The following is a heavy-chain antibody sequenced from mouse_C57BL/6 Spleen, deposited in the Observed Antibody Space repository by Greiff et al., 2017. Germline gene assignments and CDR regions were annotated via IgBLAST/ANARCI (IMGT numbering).Heavy chain of an antibody. D-gene: IGHD2-4*01. J-gene: IGHJ3*01. CDR2: ISSGGSYT. V-gene: IGHV5-6*01. CDR3: ARHDGSLMITTFAY. CDR1: GFTFSSYG. Sequence: EVKLVESGGDLVKPGGSLKLSCAASGFTFSSYGMSWVRQTPDKRLEWVATISSGGSYTYYPDSVKGRFTISRDNAKNTLYLQMSSLKSEDTAMYYCARHDGSLMITTFAYWGQGTLVTVSA.